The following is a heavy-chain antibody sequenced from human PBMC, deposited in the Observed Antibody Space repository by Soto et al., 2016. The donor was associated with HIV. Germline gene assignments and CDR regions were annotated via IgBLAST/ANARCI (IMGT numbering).Heavy chain of an antibody. CDR1: NYSISTGYY. CDR2: IYHSGVA. Sequence: QVQLQESGPGLVKPSETLSLTCIVSNYSISTGYYWGWIRQPPGKGLEWIGSIYHSGVAYYNPSLKSRVTISVDASKNQFSLKLSSVTGADTAVYYCARDYYDSSGDLYVAQAGYWGQGTLVTVSS. D-gene: IGHD3-22*01. CDR3: ARDYYDSSGDLYVAQAGY. V-gene: IGHV4-38-2*02. J-gene: IGHJ4*02.